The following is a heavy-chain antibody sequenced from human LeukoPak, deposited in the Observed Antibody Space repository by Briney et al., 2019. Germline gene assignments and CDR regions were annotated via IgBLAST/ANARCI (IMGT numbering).Heavy chain of an antibody. CDR2: IYYSRST. J-gene: IGHJ4*02. V-gene: IGHV4-59*01. CDR1: GGSLSSYY. D-gene: IGHD6-6*01. CDR3: AREQYSSSPFGY. Sequence: SETLSLTCTVSGGSLSSYYWSWIRQSPGKGLEWSGYIYYSRSTKYNPSLKSRVTISLDTSKNQFSLKLSSVAAADTAVYYCAREQYSSSPFGYWGQGTLVTVSS.